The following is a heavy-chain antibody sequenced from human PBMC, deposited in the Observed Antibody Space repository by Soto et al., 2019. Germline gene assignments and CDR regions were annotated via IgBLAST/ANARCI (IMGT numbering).Heavy chain of an antibody. CDR2: ISTYNGNT. J-gene: IGHJ4*02. D-gene: IGHD6-19*01. Sequence: EASVKVSCKASGYTFTSSGISWGRQAPGQGPEWMGWISTYNGNTNYAQNLQGRVTMTTDTSTSTAYMELRGLRSDDTAVYYCARTVAGYFDYWGQGALVTVSS. CDR3: ARTVAGYFDY. V-gene: IGHV1-18*01. CDR1: GYTFTSSG.